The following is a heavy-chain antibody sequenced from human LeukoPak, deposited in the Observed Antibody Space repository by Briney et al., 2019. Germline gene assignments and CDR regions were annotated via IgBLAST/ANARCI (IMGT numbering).Heavy chain of an antibody. Sequence: GGSLRLSCAASGFSFRSYWMHWVRQAPGKGLVWVSRINSDGSSTSYAASGKGRFTILRDNAKNTLYLQMTSLTAEDTAVYYCARESSVGAHKAFDYWGQGTLVTVSS. CDR1: GFSFRSYW. V-gene: IGHV3-74*01. D-gene: IGHD1-26*01. CDR2: INSDGSST. J-gene: IGHJ4*02. CDR3: ARESSVGAHKAFDY.